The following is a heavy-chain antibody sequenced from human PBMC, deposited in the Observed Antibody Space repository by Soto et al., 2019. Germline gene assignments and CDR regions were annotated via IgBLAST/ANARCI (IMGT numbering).Heavy chain of an antibody. Sequence: GGSLRLSCAASGFTLSSYGMHWVRQAPGKGLEWVAVISYDGSNKYYADSVKGRFTISRDNSKNTLYLQMNSLRAEDTAVYYCAASSSSWYTPYDYWGQGTLGTSPQ. CDR2: ISYDGSNK. J-gene: IGHJ4*02. V-gene: IGHV3-30*03. D-gene: IGHD6-13*01. CDR3: AASSSSWYTPYDY. CDR1: GFTLSSYG.